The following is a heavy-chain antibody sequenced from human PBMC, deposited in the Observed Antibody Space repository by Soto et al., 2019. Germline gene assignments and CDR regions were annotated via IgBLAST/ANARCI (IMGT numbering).Heavy chain of an antibody. CDR1: GGSISSYY. CDR3: AREGRITIFGVVIIRGDAFDI. Sequence: AETLSLTCTVSGGSISSYYWSWIRQPAGKGLEWIGRIYTSGSTNYNPSLKSRVTMSVDTSKNQFSLKLSSVTAADTAVYYCAREGRITIFGVVIIRGDAFDIWGQGTMVTVSS. V-gene: IGHV4-4*07. CDR2: IYTSGST. D-gene: IGHD3-3*01. J-gene: IGHJ3*02.